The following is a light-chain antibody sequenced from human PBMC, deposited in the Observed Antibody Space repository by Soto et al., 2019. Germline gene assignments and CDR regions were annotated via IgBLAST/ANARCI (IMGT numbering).Light chain of an antibody. J-gene: IGLJ2*01. CDR3: SSDTSSSTLV. V-gene: IGLV2-14*01. Sequence: QSALTQPASVSGSPGQSITISCTGTSSDVGGYNYVSWYQQHPGKAPKLMIYDVSNRPSGVSNRFSGSKSGNTASLTISGLQAEDEADYYCSSDTSSSTLVFGGGTKVTVL. CDR1: SSDVGGYNY. CDR2: DVS.